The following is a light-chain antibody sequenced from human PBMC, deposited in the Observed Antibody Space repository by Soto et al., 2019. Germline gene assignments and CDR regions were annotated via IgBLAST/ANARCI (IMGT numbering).Light chain of an antibody. Sequence: TQMTQSPSTLSGSVSHRVSITYRASQTMSSRWAWYQQKPGKAPKLLSYKASTLKSGVPSRFSGSGSGTEFTLTISSLQPDDFATYYCQHYNSYSEAFGQGTKV. V-gene: IGKV1-5*03. CDR1: QTMSSR. J-gene: IGKJ1*01. CDR2: KAS. CDR3: QHYNSYSEA.